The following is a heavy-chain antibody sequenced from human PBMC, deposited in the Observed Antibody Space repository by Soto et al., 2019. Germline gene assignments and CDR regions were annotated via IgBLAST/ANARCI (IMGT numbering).Heavy chain of an antibody. Sequence: QVQLVQSGAEVKKPGSSVKVSCKASGGTFSSYAISWVRQSPGQGLEWTGGIIPIFGTANYAQKFQGRVTITADEYTITAYMELSSLRSEDTAVYYCATQDIVVVPAARQGSGYDLDYWGQGTLVTVSS. CDR1: GGTFSSYA. J-gene: IGHJ4*02. V-gene: IGHV1-69*01. CDR2: IIPIFGTA. D-gene: IGHD2-2*01. CDR3: ATQDIVVVPAARQGSGYDLDY.